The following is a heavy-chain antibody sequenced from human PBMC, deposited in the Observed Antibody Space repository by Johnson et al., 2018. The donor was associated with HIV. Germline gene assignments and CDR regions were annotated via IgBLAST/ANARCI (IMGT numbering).Heavy chain of an antibody. V-gene: IGHV3-74*03. Sequence: VQLVESGGGLVQPGGSLRLSCAASGFAFRTYWMVWVRQVPGKRPVWVARIYNDGSRTTYADSVRGRFTISRDNAKYTVDLRINSLRVEDTALYYCARGKGAAVGLDAFDIWGQGTMVTVSS. J-gene: IGHJ3*02. CDR1: GFAFRTYW. CDR3: ARGKGAAVGLDAFDI. CDR2: IYNDGSRT. D-gene: IGHD6-13*01.